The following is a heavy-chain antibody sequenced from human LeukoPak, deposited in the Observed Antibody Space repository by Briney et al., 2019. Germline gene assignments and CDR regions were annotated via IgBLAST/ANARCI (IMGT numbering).Heavy chain of an antibody. CDR3: ARRHELRYYGMDV. Sequence: WASVKVSCKASGYTFTGYYMHWVRQAPGQGLEWTGWINPNSGGTNYAQKFQGRVTMTRDTSISTAYMELSRLRSDDTAVYYCARRHELRYYGMDVWGQGTTVTVSS. J-gene: IGHJ6*02. D-gene: IGHD1-7*01. CDR2: INPNSGGT. CDR1: GYTFTGYY. V-gene: IGHV1-2*02.